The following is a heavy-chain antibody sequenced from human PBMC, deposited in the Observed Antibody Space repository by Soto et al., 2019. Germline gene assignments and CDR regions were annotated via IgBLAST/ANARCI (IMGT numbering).Heavy chain of an antibody. D-gene: IGHD6-13*01. Sequence: ASVKVSCKASGYTFTSYDISWVRQAPGQGLEWMGWISAYNGNTNYAQKLQGRVTMTTDTSTSTAYMELRSLRSDDTAVYYCAREVAAAGTSVGYFDYWGQGTLVTV. CDR3: AREVAAAGTSVGYFDY. CDR2: ISAYNGNT. CDR1: GYTFTSYD. J-gene: IGHJ4*02. V-gene: IGHV1-18*01.